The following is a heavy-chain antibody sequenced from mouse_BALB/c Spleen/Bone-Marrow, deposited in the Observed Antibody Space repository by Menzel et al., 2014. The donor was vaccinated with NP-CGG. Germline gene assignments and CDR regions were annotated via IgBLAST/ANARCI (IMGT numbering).Heavy chain of an antibody. D-gene: IGHD4-1*01. Sequence: DVQLQESGAELVKPGASVKLSCTASGFNIKDTYMHWVKQRPEQGLEWIGRIDPANGNTKYDPKFQGKATITADTSSNTAYLQLSSLTSEDTAVYYCARWEYYAMDYWGSRNLSHRLL. J-gene: IGHJ4*01. CDR1: GFNIKDTY. V-gene: IGHV14-3*02. CDR3: ARWEYYAMDY. CDR2: IDPANGNT.